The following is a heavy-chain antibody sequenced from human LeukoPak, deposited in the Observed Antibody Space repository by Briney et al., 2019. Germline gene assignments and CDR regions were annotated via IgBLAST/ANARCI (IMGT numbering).Heavy chain of an antibody. CDR3: ARHRGFSYGEFDS. CDR2: VYGGGHA. V-gene: IGHV4-30-2*06. Sequence: SQTLSLTCTVSGDSVGSGPNYWSWIRQSPMKGLEWIGWVYGGGHAYHNPSLLGRATISLDKSKNQFSLKLSSVTAADTAVYYCARHRGFSYGEFDSWGQGTLVTVSS. D-gene: IGHD5-18*01. CDR1: GDSVGSGPNY. J-gene: IGHJ4*02.